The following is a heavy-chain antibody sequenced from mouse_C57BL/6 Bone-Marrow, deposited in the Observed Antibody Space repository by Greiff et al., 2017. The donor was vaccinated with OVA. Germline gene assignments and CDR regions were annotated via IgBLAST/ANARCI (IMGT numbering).Heavy chain of an antibody. CDR1: GYTFTDYY. Sequence: VKLQESGPELVKPGASVKISCKASGYTFTDYYINWVKQRPGQGLEWIGWIFPGSGSTYYNEKFKGKATLTVDKSSSTAYMLLSSLTSEDSAVYFCAREGSSSYYAMDYWGQGTSVTVSS. D-gene: IGHD1-1*01. CDR3: AREGSSSYYAMDY. CDR2: IFPGSGST. J-gene: IGHJ4*01. V-gene: IGHV1-75*01.